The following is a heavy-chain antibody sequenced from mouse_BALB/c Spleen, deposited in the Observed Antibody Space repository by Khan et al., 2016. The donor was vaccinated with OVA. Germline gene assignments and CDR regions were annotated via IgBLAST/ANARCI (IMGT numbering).Heavy chain of an antibody. V-gene: IGHV1-7*01. J-gene: IGHJ2*01. CDR2: INPTSGYT. CDR3: TRDRIDD. CDR1: GYTFTTYW. Sequence: VQLKESGAELAKPGASVKMSCKASGYTFTTYWMHWVKQRPGQGLEWIGYINPTSGYTDYNEKFKDRATLSEDKSSSTAYMQLSSLTSEDSAVYYCTRDRIDDWGQGTTLTVSS.